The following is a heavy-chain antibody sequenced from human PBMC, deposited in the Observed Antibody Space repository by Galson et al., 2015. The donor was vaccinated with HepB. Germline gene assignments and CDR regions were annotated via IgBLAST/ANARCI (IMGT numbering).Heavy chain of an antibody. Sequence: SVKVSCKASGYTFTSYAMNWVRQAPGQGLEWMGWINTNTGNPTYAQGFTGRFVFSLDTSVSTAYLQISSLKAEDTAVYYCAREQDIVVVVAATPHPFDIWGQGTMVTVSS. V-gene: IGHV7-4-1*02. CDR2: INTNTGNP. J-gene: IGHJ3*02. D-gene: IGHD2-15*01. CDR1: GYTFTSYA. CDR3: AREQDIVVVVAATPHPFDI.